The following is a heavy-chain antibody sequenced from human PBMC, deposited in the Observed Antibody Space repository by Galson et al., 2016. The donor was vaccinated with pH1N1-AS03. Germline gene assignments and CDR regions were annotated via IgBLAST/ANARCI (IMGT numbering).Heavy chain of an antibody. V-gene: IGHV3-23*01. CDR1: GFAFNNYA. J-gene: IGHJ4*02. CDR2: ISDSGDSA. CDR3: ARGIGITGSTPDF. D-gene: IGHD1-7*01. Sequence: SLRLSCAASGFAFNNYAMSWVRQAPGAGLEWLSAISDSGDSAYYTDSVKGRFTISRDNSKRTLYLQMNSLRAEVTAMYYCARGIGITGSTPDFWGRGTFVTVSS.